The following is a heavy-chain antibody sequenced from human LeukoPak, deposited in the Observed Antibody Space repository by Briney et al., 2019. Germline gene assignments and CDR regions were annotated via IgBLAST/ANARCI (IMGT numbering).Heavy chain of an antibody. CDR1: GDTLTELS. V-gene: IGHV1-24*01. J-gene: IGHJ6*02. CDR3: AASLTTGGYYGMDV. CDR2: FDPEDGET. D-gene: IGHD1-1*01. Sequence: ASVKVSCKVSGDTLTELSLNWVRQAPGKGLEWMGRFDPEDGETIYARKFQGRVTMTEDTSTDTAYMEMSSLRSEDTAVYFCAASLTTGGYYGMDVWGQGTTVTVSS.